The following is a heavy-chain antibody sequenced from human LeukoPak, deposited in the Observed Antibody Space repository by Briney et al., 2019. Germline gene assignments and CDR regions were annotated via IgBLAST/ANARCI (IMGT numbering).Heavy chain of an antibody. Sequence: ASQTLSLTCTVSGGSISSSSYYWGWIRQPPGKGLEWIGSIYYSGSTYYNPSLKSRVTISVDTSKNQFSLTLSSVTAADTAVYYCASNPGYWFDPWGQGTLVTVSS. J-gene: IGHJ5*02. CDR1: GGSISSSSYY. D-gene: IGHD1-14*01. CDR3: ASNPGYWFDP. CDR2: IYYSGST. V-gene: IGHV4-39*01.